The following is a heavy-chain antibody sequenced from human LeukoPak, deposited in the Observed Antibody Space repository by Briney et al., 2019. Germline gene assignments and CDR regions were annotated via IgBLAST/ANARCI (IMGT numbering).Heavy chain of an antibody. CDR2: IHNDGST. D-gene: IGHD3-3*02. CDR3: ASLARDY. V-gene: IGHV3-53*01. Sequence: PGGSLRLSCAASGFIVSNTYMTWVRQAPGKGLEWVSVIHNDGSTYYADSVKGRFTISRDNSKNMLFLRMNSLRVEGTAVYFCASLARDYWGQGTLVSVSS. J-gene: IGHJ4*02. CDR1: GFIVSNTY.